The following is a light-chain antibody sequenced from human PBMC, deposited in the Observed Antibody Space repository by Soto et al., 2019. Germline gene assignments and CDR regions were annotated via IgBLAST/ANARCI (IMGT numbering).Light chain of an antibody. V-gene: IGKV3-15*01. Sequence: EIVMTQXPANLSVSPGERATLSCRASQSVSSNLAWYQQKPGQGPRLLIYGASTRATSIPARFSGSGSGTEFTLTINSLQSADFAVYYCQQYNKWPPYTFGQGTKLEIK. CDR2: GAS. J-gene: IGKJ2*01. CDR3: QQYNKWPPYT. CDR1: QSVSSN.